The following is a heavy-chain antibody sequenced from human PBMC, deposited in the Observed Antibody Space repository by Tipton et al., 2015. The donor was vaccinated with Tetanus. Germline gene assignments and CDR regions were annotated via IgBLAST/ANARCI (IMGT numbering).Heavy chain of an antibody. CDR1: GFSFSDYG. J-gene: IGHJ4*02. CDR3: ARPRDGY. Sequence: SLRLSCAASGFSFSDYGMHWVRQAPGKGLEWVAGMSFDGSSESYADSVRGRFTISRDNFRNTLSLQMRGLGADDTAVYYCARPRDGYWGQGTLVTVS. CDR2: MSFDGSSE. D-gene: IGHD2-21*01. V-gene: IGHV3-30*15.